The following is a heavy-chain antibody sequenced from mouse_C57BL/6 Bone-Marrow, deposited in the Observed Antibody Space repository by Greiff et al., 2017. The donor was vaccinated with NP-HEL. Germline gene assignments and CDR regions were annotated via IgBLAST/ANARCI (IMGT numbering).Heavy chain of an antibody. Sequence: QVQLQQPGAELLMPGASVKLSCKASGYTFTSYWMHWVKQRPGQGLEWIGEIDPSDSYTNYNQKFKGKSTLTVDKSSSTAYMQLSSLTSEDSAVYYCARDWYFDYWGQGTTLTVSS. CDR2: IDPSDSYT. V-gene: IGHV1-69*01. D-gene: IGHD4-1*01. CDR1: GYTFTSYW. J-gene: IGHJ2*01. CDR3: ARDWYFDY.